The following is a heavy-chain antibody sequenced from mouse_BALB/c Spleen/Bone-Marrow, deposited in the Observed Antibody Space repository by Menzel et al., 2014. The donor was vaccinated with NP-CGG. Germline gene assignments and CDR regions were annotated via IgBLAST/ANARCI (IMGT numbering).Heavy chain of an antibody. V-gene: IGHV14-1*02. CDR3: AGGNYRFAY. J-gene: IGHJ3*01. D-gene: IGHD2-1*01. CDR1: GFNIKDYY. CDR2: IDPENGNT. Sequence: EVQLQQSGAELVRPGALVKLSCKASGFNIKDYYVHWVKQRPEQGLEWIGWIDPENGNTIYDPKFQGKASITADTSSNTAYLQLSSLTSEDTAVYYCAGGNYRFAYWGQGTLVTVSA.